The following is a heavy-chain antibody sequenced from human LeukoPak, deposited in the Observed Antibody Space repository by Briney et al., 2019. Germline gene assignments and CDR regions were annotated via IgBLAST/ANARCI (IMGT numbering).Heavy chain of an antibody. D-gene: IGHD3-10*01. CDR2: INPNSGGT. J-gene: IGHJ3*02. CDR1: GYTFTGYY. Sequence: ASVKVSCKASGYTFTGYYMHWVRQAPGQGLEWMGRINPNSGGTNYAQKFQGRVTMTRDTSISTAYMELSRLRSGDTAVYYCARGGYYYGSGSRSWAFDIWGQGTMVTVSS. V-gene: IGHV1-2*06. CDR3: ARGGYYYGSGSRSWAFDI.